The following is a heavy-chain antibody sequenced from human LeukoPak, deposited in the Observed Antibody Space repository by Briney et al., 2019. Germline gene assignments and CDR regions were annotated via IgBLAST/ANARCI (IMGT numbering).Heavy chain of an antibody. CDR3: ARVGYSGYPDY. D-gene: IGHD5-12*01. Sequence: PGGSLRLSCAASGFTFSSCALHWVRQAPGKGLEYVSAISSDGGSTYYANSVKGRFTISRDNSKNTLYLQMGSLRAEDMAVYYCARVGYSGYPDYWGQGTLVTVSS. J-gene: IGHJ4*02. CDR1: GFTFSSCA. V-gene: IGHV3-64*01. CDR2: ISSDGGST.